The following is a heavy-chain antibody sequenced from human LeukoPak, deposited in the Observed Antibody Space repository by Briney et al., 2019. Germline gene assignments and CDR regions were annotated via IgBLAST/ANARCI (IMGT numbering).Heavy chain of an antibody. CDR1: GYTLTELS. CDR3: ATDTASGRGVIRLDAFDI. Sequence: ASXXVSCKVSGYTLTELSMHWVRQAPGKGREWMGGFDPEGGETIYAQKFQGRVTITEDTYTDTAYMEMRRLRYEDTAVYYCATDTASGRGVIRLDAFDIWGQGTMVTVSS. CDR2: FDPEGGET. D-gene: IGHD3-10*01. J-gene: IGHJ3*02. V-gene: IGHV1-24*01.